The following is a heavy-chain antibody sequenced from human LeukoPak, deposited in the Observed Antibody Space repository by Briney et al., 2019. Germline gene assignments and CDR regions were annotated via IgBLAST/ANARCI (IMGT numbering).Heavy chain of an antibody. CDR2: ITPIFGTA. CDR3: AREWGLESSGYYYAY. V-gene: IGHV1-69*13. D-gene: IGHD3-22*01. CDR1: GYIFTSYY. J-gene: IGHJ4*02. Sequence: SVTVSCKASGYIFTSYYMHWVRQAPGQGFEWMGGITPIFGTANFAQKFQGRVSITADESTSTAFMELSSLRSEDTAAYYCAREWGLESSGYYYAYWGQGTLVTVSS.